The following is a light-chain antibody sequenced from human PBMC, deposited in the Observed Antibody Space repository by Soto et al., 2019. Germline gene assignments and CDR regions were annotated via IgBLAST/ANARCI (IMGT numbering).Light chain of an antibody. J-gene: IGLJ1*01. V-gene: IGLV2-14*01. CDR3: SSHSSTATYV. Sequence: QSALTQPASVSGSPGQSITISCTGTSSDVGGYEYVSWYQQHPGKAPKLMIFEVNSRPSGVSNRFSGSKSDNTASLTISGLQVEDEAEYYCSSHSSTATYVFGTGTQLTVL. CDR1: SSDVGGYEY. CDR2: EVN.